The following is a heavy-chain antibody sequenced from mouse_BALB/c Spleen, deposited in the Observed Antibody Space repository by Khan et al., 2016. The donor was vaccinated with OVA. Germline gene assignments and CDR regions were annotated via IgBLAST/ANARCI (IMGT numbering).Heavy chain of an antibody. CDR2: ISYSGVT. D-gene: IGHD1-1*01. CDR1: GYSITSGYA. V-gene: IGHV3-2*02. CDR3: ARGNYYGYYFDY. J-gene: IGHJ2*01. Sequence: EVQLQESGPGLVKPSQSLSLTCTVTGYSITSGYAWNWIRQFPGNKLEWMGYISYSGVTSYTPSLKSRISITRDTSKNQFFLQLNSVTTEDTATYYFARGNYYGYYFDYWGQGTTLTFSS.